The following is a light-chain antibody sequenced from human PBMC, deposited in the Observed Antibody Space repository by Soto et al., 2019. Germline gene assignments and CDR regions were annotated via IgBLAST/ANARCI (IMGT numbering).Light chain of an antibody. CDR2: GAS. J-gene: IGKJ1*01. Sequence: EIVLTQSPGTLSLSPGERATLSCRASQSVSSSYLAWYQQKPGQAPRLLIYGASSRATGIPDRFSGSGSETDFTLTINRLEPEDFAVYYCQQYGSSPSMFGQGTKVEIK. V-gene: IGKV3-20*01. CDR3: QQYGSSPSM. CDR1: QSVSSSY.